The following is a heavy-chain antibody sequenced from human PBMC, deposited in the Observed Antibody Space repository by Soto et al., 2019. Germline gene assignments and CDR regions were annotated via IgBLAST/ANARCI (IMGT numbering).Heavy chain of an antibody. CDR2: ISGGGGTT. CDR1: GFTFSSHV. V-gene: IGHV3-23*01. J-gene: IGHJ6*02. CDR3: ARGPRAPPPHDYGMDV. Sequence: PGGSLRPSCAASGFTFSSHVMNWVRQAPGKGLEWVAAISGGGGTTYYGDSVEGRFTMSRDNSKNTLYLQMNSLRAEDTAIYYCARGPRAPPPHDYGMDVWGQGTTVTVSS.